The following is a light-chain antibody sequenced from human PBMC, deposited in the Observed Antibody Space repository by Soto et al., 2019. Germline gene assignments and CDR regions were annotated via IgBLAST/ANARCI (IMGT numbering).Light chain of an antibody. V-gene: IGKV1-39*01. CDR1: QTISSW. Sequence: DIHMTQSPSTLSASVGDTVTITCRASQTISSWLAWYQQKPGKAPKLLIYDASSLQSGVPSRLSGSGSGTDLTLTISSLQPEDFATYYCQKSYSTPRTCGQGTKVDIK. J-gene: IGKJ1*01. CDR2: DAS. CDR3: QKSYSTPRT.